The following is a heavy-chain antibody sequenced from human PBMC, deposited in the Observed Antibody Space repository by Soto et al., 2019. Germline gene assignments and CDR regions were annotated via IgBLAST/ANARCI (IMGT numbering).Heavy chain of an antibody. CDR1: GFTFNKYA. Sequence: GGSLRLSCTASGFTFNKYAMSWVRQAPGKGLEWVSAITDSGAASHYADSVKGRFTVSRDNSKNTLYLQMNSLRADDTAVYYCARDLSVVFYYWGQGNVGTVS. D-gene: IGHD2-15*01. CDR2: ITDSGAAS. V-gene: IGHV3-23*01. J-gene: IGHJ4*02. CDR3: ARDLSVVFYY.